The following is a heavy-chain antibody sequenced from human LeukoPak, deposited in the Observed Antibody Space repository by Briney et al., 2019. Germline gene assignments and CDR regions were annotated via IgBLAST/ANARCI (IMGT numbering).Heavy chain of an antibody. D-gene: IGHD2-8*01. CDR3: TTGYGTIDF. J-gene: IGHJ4*02. Sequence: GGSLRLSCAVSRFTFGDAWMAWVRQAPGKGLEHVGRIRSQSDGVTADYAAPVKDRFTISRDDSNNMVYLYMNNLKIEDTAMYYCTTGYGTIDFWGQGTLVAVSS. V-gene: IGHV3-15*01. CDR1: RFTFGDAW. CDR2: IRSQSDGVTA.